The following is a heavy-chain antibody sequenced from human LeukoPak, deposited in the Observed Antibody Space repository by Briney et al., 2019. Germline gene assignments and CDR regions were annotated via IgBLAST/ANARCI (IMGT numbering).Heavy chain of an antibody. J-gene: IGHJ4*02. CDR1: GGSISSGDYY. D-gene: IGHD1-26*01. CDR2: IYYSGST. CDR3: ARHIQGGGLPYFDY. Sequence: TSETLSLTCTVSGGSISSGDYYWSWIRQPPGKGLEWIGYIYYSGSTYYNPSLKSRVTISVDTSKNQFSLKLSSVTAADTAVYYCARHIQGGGLPYFDYWGQGTLVTVSS. V-gene: IGHV4-30-4*01.